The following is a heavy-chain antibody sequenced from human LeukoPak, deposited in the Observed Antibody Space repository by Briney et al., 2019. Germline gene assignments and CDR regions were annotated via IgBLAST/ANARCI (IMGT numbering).Heavy chain of an antibody. D-gene: IGHD4/OR15-4a*01. CDR1: GYTFTSYD. V-gene: IGHV1-2*02. J-gene: IGHJ5*02. Sequence: GASVKVSCKASGYTFTSYDINWVRQATGQGLEWMGWINPNSGGTNYAQKFQGRVTMTRDTSISTAYMELSRLRSDDTAVYYCARVWWHTNWFDPWGQGTLVTVSS. CDR3: ARVWWHTNWFDP. CDR2: INPNSGGT.